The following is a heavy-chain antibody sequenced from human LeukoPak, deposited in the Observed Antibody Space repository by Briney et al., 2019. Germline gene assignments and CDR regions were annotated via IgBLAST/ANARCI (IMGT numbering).Heavy chain of an antibody. Sequence: SETLSLTCAVYGGSFSGYYWSWIRQPPGKGLEWIGEINHSGSTNYNPSLKSRVTISVDTSKNQFSLKLSSVTAADTAVYYCAREGTYYDFWSGYLNFDYWGQGTLVTVSS. J-gene: IGHJ4*02. CDR3: AREGTYYDFWSGYLNFDY. V-gene: IGHV4-34*01. CDR1: GGSFSGYY. D-gene: IGHD3-3*01. CDR2: INHSGST.